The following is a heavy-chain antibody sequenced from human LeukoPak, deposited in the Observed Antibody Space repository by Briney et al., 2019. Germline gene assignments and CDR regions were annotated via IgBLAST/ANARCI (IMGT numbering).Heavy chain of an antibody. Sequence: SETLSLTYTVSGGSISSYYWSWIRQPPGKGLEWIGYIYYSGSTNCNPSLKSRVTISVDTSKNQFSLKLSSVTAADTAVYYCARVAAAGNDYWGQGTLVTVSS. D-gene: IGHD6-13*01. V-gene: IGHV4-59*01. CDR3: ARVAAAGNDY. CDR1: GGSISSYY. CDR2: IYYSGST. J-gene: IGHJ4*02.